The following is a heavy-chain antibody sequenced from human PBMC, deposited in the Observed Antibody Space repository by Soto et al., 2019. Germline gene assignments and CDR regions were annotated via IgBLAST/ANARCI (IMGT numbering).Heavy chain of an antibody. Sequence: SATLSLTCSGSGGSISGSYWSWIRQSPGKGLEWLGYVYYTGSTNYSPSLRSRVSISVDTSKNEFSLRLSSVTAADTAVYFCARSVAVPGAHIDYWGQGTLVTVSS. J-gene: IGHJ4*02. CDR3: ARSVAVPGAHIDY. V-gene: IGHV4-59*01. CDR2: VYYTGST. D-gene: IGHD6-19*01. CDR1: GGSISGSY.